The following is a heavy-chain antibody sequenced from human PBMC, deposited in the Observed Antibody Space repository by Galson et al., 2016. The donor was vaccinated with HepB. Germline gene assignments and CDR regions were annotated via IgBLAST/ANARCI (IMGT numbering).Heavy chain of an antibody. CDR1: EFTVSNNY. CDR2: IYSGGNT. Sequence: SLRLSCAASEFTVSNNYMSWVRQAPGKGLKWVSLIYSGGNTRYADSVKGRFTISRDNSKNTVYLQMNSLRAEDTAVYYCSTLNPASPYFDYWGQGTLVTVSS. CDR3: STLNPASPYFDY. J-gene: IGHJ4*02. V-gene: IGHV3-53*01.